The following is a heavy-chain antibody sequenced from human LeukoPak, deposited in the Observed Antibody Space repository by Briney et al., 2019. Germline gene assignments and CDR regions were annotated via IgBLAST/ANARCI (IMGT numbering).Heavy chain of an antibody. D-gene: IGHD3-22*01. CDR1: GYTFTGYY. CDR3: AREDHYDSSGYYGPLVFDY. V-gene: IGHV1-2*02. Sequence: GASVKVSCKASGYTFTGYYMHWVRQAPGQGLEWMGWINPNSGGTNYAQKFQGRVTMTRDTSISTAYMELSRLRSDDTAVYYCAREDHYDSSGYYGPLVFDYWGQGTLVTVSS. J-gene: IGHJ4*02. CDR2: INPNSGGT.